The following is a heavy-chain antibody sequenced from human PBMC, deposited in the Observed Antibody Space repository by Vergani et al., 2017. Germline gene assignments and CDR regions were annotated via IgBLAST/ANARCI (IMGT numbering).Heavy chain of an antibody. J-gene: IGHJ4*02. Sequence: EVQLVESAGGLVPPGRSLRLSCAASGFSFGDYAMTWVRQAPGKGLEWVAFIRNKAYGGTTEYAASVKGRFTISRDDSKRLAYLQLSGLKTEDTAVYFCSRGRGYSFGYSDYWGQGTLVTVSS. V-gene: IGHV3-49*04. CDR1: GFSFGDYA. CDR2: IRNKAYGGTT. CDR3: SRGRGYSFGYSDY. D-gene: IGHD5-18*01.